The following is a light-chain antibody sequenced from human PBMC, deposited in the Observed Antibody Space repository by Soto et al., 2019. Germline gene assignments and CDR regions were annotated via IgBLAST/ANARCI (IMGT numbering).Light chain of an antibody. CDR3: QQSYSSSPIT. CDR1: RNVSIY. J-gene: IGKJ5*01. CDR2: AAS. V-gene: IGKV1-39*01. Sequence: PLTQSPSSLAASVGGRLTLTCRASRNVSIYLNWYQHKPGKAPRLLISAASRLQSGVPPRFSGSGSGTEFTLTINSLRPEDFASYYCQQSYSSSPITFGPGTRLEIK.